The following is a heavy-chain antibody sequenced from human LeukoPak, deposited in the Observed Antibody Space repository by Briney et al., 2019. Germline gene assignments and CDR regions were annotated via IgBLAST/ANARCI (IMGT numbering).Heavy chain of an antibody. CDR1: GGSILTTNW. CDR3: ARESGAFSPFGF. D-gene: IGHD1-26*01. J-gene: IGHJ4*02. V-gene: IGHV4-4*02. Sequence: SETLSLTCAVSGGSILTTNWWSWVRQPPGKGLEWIGEVHLSGTSNYNPSLKSRVSMSIDKSKNQLSLKKTSVTAADTAMYYCARESGAFSPFGFWGQGTLVTVSS. CDR2: VHLSGTS.